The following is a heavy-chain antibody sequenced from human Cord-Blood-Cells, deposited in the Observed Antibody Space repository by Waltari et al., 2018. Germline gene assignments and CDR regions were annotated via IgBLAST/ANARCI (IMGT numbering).Heavy chain of an antibody. CDR3: ASVTYGSGSYYNYYYYGMDV. Sequence: EVQLVESGGGLVQPGGSLRLSCAASGFTFSSYSMHWVRQAPGKGLEWVSYISSSSSTIYYADSGKGRFTITRDNAKNSLYLQMNSLRAEDTAVYYCASVTYGSGSYYNYYYYGMDVWGQGTTVTVSS. J-gene: IGHJ6*02. CDR2: ISSSSSTI. CDR1: GFTFSSYS. V-gene: IGHV3-48*01. D-gene: IGHD3-10*01.